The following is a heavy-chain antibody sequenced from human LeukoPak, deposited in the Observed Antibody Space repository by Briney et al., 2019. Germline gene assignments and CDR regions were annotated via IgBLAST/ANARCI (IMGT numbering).Heavy chain of an antibody. J-gene: IGHJ3*02. D-gene: IGHD6-19*01. V-gene: IGHV3-7*01. CDR3: AREGIAVAGTSDAFDI. Sequence: PGGSLRLSCAASGFTFSNYWMSWVRQAPGKGLEWVANIKQDGSEKYYVDSVKGRFTISRDNAKNSLYLQMNSLRAEDTAVYYCAREGIAVAGTSDAFDIWGQGTMVTVSS. CDR2: IKQDGSEK. CDR1: GFTFSNYW.